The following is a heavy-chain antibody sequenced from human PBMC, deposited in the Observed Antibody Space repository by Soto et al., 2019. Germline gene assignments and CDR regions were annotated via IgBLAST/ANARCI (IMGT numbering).Heavy chain of an antibody. CDR3: AEVDTGIVTYGLDV. Sequence: QVQLVQSGAEVKKPGSSVKVSCKASGGTFSSYVINWVRQAPGQGLEWMGGIIPGFATANYAQKFQGRVTITADESTRTAYMELSSLKSGDTAMYYCAEVDTGIVTYGLDVWGQGPTVTVSS. J-gene: IGHJ6*02. CDR2: IIPGFATA. CDR1: GGTFSSYV. V-gene: IGHV1-69*01. D-gene: IGHD5-18*01.